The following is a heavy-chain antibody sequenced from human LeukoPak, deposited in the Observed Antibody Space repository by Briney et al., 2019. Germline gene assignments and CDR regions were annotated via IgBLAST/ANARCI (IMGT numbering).Heavy chain of an antibody. CDR1: GFTVSLTY. Sequence: GGSLRLSCAASGFTVSLTYMSWVRQAPGKGLEWVSVIYSGGSTYYADSVKGRFTISRDNSKNTLYLQMNSLRAEDTAVYYCARRVVGATWFYWGQGTLVTVSS. CDR3: ARRVVGATWFY. D-gene: IGHD1-26*01. V-gene: IGHV3-66*04. J-gene: IGHJ4*02. CDR2: IYSGGST.